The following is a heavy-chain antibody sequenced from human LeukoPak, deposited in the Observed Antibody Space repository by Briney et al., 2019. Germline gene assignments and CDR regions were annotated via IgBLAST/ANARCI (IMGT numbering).Heavy chain of an antibody. Sequence: GGSLRLSCAASGFTFSSYEMNWVRQAPGKGLEWVSYISSSGSTIYYADSVKGRFTISRDNAKNSLYLQMNSLRAEDMALYYCAKDDSSGYYGYGAFDIWGQGTMVTVSS. J-gene: IGHJ3*02. CDR1: GFTFSSYE. V-gene: IGHV3-48*03. CDR3: AKDDSSGYYGYGAFDI. D-gene: IGHD3-22*01. CDR2: ISSSGSTI.